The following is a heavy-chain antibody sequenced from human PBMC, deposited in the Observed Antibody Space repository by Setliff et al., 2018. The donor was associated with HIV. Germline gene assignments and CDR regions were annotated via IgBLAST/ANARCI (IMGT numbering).Heavy chain of an antibody. Sequence: KPSETLSLTCNVSGGSISSYYWSWVRQPAGKGLEWIGRIHTSGSTNYNPSLKSRVTMSVDTSKNQFSLKLNSVTAADAAIYYCARGPPPDFDYWGQGTLVTVSS. V-gene: IGHV4-4*07. CDR1: GGSISSYY. CDR2: IHTSGST. CDR3: ARGPPPDFDY. J-gene: IGHJ4*02.